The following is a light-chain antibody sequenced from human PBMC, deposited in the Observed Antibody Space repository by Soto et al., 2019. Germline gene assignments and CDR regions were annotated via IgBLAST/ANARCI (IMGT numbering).Light chain of an antibody. Sequence: QSVLTQPPSVSAAPGQKVTVSCSGSDSNIENNFVSWYRQLPGTAPKLLIYENNRRPSGIPDRFSGSKSGTSATLDIAGLETGDEADYYCATWDTSLSAGVFGPGTKLTVL. CDR3: ATWDTSLSAGV. J-gene: IGLJ1*01. CDR2: ENN. CDR1: DSNIENNF. V-gene: IGLV1-51*02.